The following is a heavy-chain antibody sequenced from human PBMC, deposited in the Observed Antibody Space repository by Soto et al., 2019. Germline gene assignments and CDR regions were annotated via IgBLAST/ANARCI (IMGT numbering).Heavy chain of an antibody. D-gene: IGHD3-22*01. CDR3: ARLGGYYHSLDT. J-gene: IGHJ5*02. CDR1: GGSVSSNSYS. V-gene: IGHV4-39*07. CDR2: IYSTDNT. Sequence: SETLSLTCTVSGGSVSSNSYSWGWIRQSPGKGLEWIGTIYSTDNTYYNPSLLSRVTISIDGSKNQISLKLSSVTAGDTAFYYCARLGGYYHSLDTWGQGTLVTVSS.